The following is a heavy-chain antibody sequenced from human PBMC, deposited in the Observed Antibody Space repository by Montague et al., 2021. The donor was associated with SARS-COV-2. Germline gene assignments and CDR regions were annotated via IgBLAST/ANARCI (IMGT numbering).Heavy chain of an antibody. D-gene: IGHD3-10*01. CDR1: GGSFSGYY. CDR3: ARVRYYGSGTSLGMDV. J-gene: IGHJ6*02. CDR2: INHRGST. Sequence: SETLSLTCAVYGGSFSGYYWSWIRQPPGKGLEWIGEINHRGSTNYNPSLKSRVTISVDTSKNQFSLKLSSVTAAATAVCYCARVRYYGSGTSLGMDVWGQGTTVTVSS. V-gene: IGHV4-34*01.